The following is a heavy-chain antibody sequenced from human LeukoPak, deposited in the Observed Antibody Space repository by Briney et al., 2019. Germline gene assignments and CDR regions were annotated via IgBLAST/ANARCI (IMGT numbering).Heavy chain of an antibody. CDR1: GYTFTNYA. CDR3: ARAPLTTYPW. CDR2: INAGYGNT. J-gene: IGHJ4*02. V-gene: IGHV1-3*01. Sequence: GASVKVSCKTSGYTFTNYAIHWVRQAPGQRLEWMGWINAGYGNTKYSQKFQGRVTLTSDTSANTAYMEMSSLRFDDTAVYYCARAPLTTYPWWGQGTLVTVSS. D-gene: IGHD2/OR15-2a*01.